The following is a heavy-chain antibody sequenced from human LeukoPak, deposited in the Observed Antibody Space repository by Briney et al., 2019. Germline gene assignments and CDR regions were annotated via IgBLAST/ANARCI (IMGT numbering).Heavy chain of an antibody. CDR2: ISSSGSTI. CDR3: AILQLWPNDAFDI. V-gene: IGHV3-11*01. D-gene: IGHD5-18*01. J-gene: IGHJ3*02. Sequence: RQAPGXXLEWVSYISSSGSTIYYADSVKGRFTISRDNAKNSLYLQMNSLRAEDTAVYYCAILQLWPNDAFDIWGQGTMVTVSS.